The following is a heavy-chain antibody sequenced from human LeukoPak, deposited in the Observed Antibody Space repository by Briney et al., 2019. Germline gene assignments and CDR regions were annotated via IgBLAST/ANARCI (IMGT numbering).Heavy chain of an antibody. J-gene: IGHJ4*02. CDR1: GFTFSSYG. CDR2: IRYDGSNK. CDR3: AKDIGYCSGGSCLQPGYFDY. D-gene: IGHD2-15*01. Sequence: TGGSLRLSCAASGFTFSSYGMHWVRQAPGKGLEWVAFIRYDGSNKYYADSVKGRFTTSRDNSKNTLYLQMNSLRAEDTAVYYCAKDIGYCSGGSCLQPGYFDYWGQGTLVTVSS. V-gene: IGHV3-30*02.